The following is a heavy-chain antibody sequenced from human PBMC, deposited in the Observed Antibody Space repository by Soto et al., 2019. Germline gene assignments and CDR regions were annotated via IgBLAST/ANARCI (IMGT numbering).Heavy chain of an antibody. J-gene: IGHJ6*02. CDR1: GVSISSGGYY. D-gene: IGHD3-16*01. Sequence: PSETLSLTCTVSGVSISSGGYYWSWIRQHPGKGPEWIGYIYYSGSTYYNPSLKSRVTISVDTSKNQFSLKLSSVTAADTAVYYCARDSLLGGYYYYGMDVWGQGTTVTVSS. V-gene: IGHV4-31*03. CDR2: IYYSGST. CDR3: ARDSLLGGYYYYGMDV.